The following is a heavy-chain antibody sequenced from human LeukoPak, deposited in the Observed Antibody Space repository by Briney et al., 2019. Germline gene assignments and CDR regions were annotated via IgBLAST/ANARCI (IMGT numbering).Heavy chain of an antibody. J-gene: IGHJ4*02. CDR2: ISYDGSNK. Sequence: GRSLRLSCTASKFTFSNYGMQWVRQAPGKGLEWVAVISYDGSNKYYADSVKGRFTISRDNSKNTLYLQMNSLRAEDTAVYYCARDITMVRGVLPDWGQGTLVTVSS. CDR1: KFTFSNYG. CDR3: ARDITMVRGVLPD. D-gene: IGHD3-10*01. V-gene: IGHV3-30*03.